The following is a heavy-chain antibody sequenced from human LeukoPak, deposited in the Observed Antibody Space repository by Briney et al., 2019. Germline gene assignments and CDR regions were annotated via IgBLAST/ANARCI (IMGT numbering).Heavy chain of an antibody. Sequence: SQTLSLTCTVSGGSISSGGYYWSWIRQHPGKGLEWIGYIYYSGSTYYNPSLKSRVTISVDTSKNQFSLKLSSVTAADTAVYYCARDAREYDFWSGNYYYYYMDVWGKRTTVTVSS. CDR2: IYYSGST. J-gene: IGHJ6*03. V-gene: IGHV4-31*03. CDR3: ARDAREYDFWSGNYYYYYMDV. CDR1: GGSISSGGYY. D-gene: IGHD3-3*01.